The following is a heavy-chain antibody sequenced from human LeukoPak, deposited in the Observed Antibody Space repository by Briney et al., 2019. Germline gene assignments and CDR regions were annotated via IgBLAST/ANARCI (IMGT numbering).Heavy chain of an antibody. CDR2: INGDGSST. CDR1: GFTFSSYW. Sequence: PGGSLRLSCSASGFTFSSYWMHWVRQGPGTGLVWVSRINGDGSSTDYADSVKGRFTVSRDNAKNTLYLQMNSLRADDTAVYYCARDIYGSFDYWGQGSLVTVSS. CDR3: ARDIYGSFDY. J-gene: IGHJ4*02. D-gene: IGHD4-17*01. V-gene: IGHV3-74*01.